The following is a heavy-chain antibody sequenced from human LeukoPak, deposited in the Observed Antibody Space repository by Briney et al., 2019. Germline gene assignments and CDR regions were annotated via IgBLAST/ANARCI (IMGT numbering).Heavy chain of an antibody. CDR3: AKSLVRWAFDY. J-gene: IGHJ4*02. CDR1: GFTFSSYG. D-gene: IGHD4-23*01. CDR2: IWYDGSNK. V-gene: IGHV3-33*06. Sequence: GGSLRLSCAASGFTFSSYGMHWVRQAPGKGLEWVAVIWYDGSNKYYADSVKGRFTISRDNSKNTLYLQMNSLRAEGTALYYCAKSLVRWAFDYWGQGTLVTVSS.